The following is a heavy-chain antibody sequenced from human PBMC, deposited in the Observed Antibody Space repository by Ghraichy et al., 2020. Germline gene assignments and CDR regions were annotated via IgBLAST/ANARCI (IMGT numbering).Heavy chain of an antibody. D-gene: IGHD2-21*02. CDR1: GGSISSYF. Sequence: SETLSLTCTVSGGSISSYFWSCIRQPPGKGLEWIGYIYYSGSTNYNPSLMSRVTISVDTSKNQFSLKLSSVTAADTAVYYCARGKVTAFDIWGQGTMVTVSS. J-gene: IGHJ3*02. V-gene: IGHV4-59*01. CDR3: ARGKVTAFDI. CDR2: IYYSGST.